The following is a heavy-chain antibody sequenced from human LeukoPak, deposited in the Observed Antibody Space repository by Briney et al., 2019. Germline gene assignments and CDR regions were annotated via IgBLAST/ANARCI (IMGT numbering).Heavy chain of an antibody. V-gene: IGHV4-4*07. CDR3: ARVSMGGHYYDSSGYYPKRHFDI. D-gene: IGHD3-22*01. Sequence: PSETLSLTCTVSGGSISDYWWSWIRQPAGKGLEWLGRIYISGITNYNASLKSRVTISVDTSKNQFSLKLSSVTAADTAVYYCARVSMGGHYYDSSGYYPKRHFDIWGQGTMVTVSS. CDR1: GGSISDYW. CDR2: IYISGIT. J-gene: IGHJ3*02.